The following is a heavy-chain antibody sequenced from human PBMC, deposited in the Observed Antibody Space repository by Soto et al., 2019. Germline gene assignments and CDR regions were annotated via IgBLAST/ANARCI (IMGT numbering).Heavy chain of an antibody. V-gene: IGHV3-21*01. CDR3: ARGSDLVVVAAGADAFDI. D-gene: IGHD2-15*01. CDR2: ISSSSSYI. J-gene: IGHJ3*02. CDR1: GFTFSSYS. Sequence: GGSLRLSCAASGFTFSSYSMNWVRQAPGKGLEWVSSISSSSSYIYYADSVKGRFTISRDNAKNSLYLQMNSLRAEDTAVYYCARGSDLVVVAAGADAFDIWGQGTMVTVSS.